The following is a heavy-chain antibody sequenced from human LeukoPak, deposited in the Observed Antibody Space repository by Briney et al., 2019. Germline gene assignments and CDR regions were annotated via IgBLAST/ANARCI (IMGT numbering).Heavy chain of an antibody. CDR1: GYTFTGYY. Sequence: GASVKVSCKASGYTFTGYYMHWVRQAPGQGLEWMGWINPNSGGTNYAQKFQGRVTMTRDTSNSTAYMELSRLRSDDTAVYYCARGGLEYYYYYMDVWGKGTTVTVSS. CDR2: INPNSGGT. J-gene: IGHJ6*03. V-gene: IGHV1-2*02. CDR3: ARGGLEYYYYYMDV.